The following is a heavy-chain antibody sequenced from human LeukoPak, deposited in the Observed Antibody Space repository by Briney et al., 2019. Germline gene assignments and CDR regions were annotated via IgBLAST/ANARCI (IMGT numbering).Heavy chain of an antibody. D-gene: IGHD5-24*01. J-gene: IGHJ4*02. CDR1: GGSISSSSYY. Sequence: SETLSLTCPVSGGSISSSSYYWVRIRQPPGKGLEWIASIYYSGSTYYNPSLKSRVTISVDTSKNQFSLKLSSVTAADTAVYYCARQVGTWLQLPNWGQGTLVTVSS. CDR3: ARQVGTWLQLPN. V-gene: IGHV4-39*01. CDR2: IYYSGST.